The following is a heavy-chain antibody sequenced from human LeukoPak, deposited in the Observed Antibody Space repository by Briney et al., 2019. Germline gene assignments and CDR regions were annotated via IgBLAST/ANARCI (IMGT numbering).Heavy chain of an antibody. V-gene: IGHV3-7*04. CDR2: IKQDGSEK. Sequence: GGSLRLSCVASGFTFSSYWMSWVRQAPGKGLEWVANIKQDGSEKYYVDSEKGRFTISRDNAKNSLYLQMNSLRAEDTAVYYCARESSSSSPYYWGQGTPVTVSS. CDR3: ARESSSSSPYY. CDR1: GFTFSSYW. D-gene: IGHD2-2*01. J-gene: IGHJ4*02.